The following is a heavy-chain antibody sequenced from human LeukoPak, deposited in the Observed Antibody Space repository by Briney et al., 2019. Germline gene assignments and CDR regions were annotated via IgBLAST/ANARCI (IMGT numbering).Heavy chain of an antibody. CDR2: ISGSGGST. CDR1: GFTFSSYA. D-gene: IGHD2-15*01. J-gene: IGHJ6*02. CDR3: VKDLGSAITSALALDV. V-gene: IGHV3-23*01. Sequence: GGSLRLSCAASGFTFSSYAMSWVRQAPGKGLEWVSAISGSGGSTYYADSVKGWFTISRDSRKNLLHLQMNSLRPDDSAVYYCVKDLGSAITSALALDVWGQGTTVTVSS.